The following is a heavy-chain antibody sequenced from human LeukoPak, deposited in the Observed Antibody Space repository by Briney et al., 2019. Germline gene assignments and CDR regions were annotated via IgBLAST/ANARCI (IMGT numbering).Heavy chain of an antibody. CDR2: IKQDGSEK. CDR1: GFTFSSYW. CDR3: ARAYYDFWSGLMDV. V-gene: IGHV3-7*01. D-gene: IGHD3-3*01. J-gene: IGHJ6*03. Sequence: PGGSLRLSCAASGFTFSSYWMSWVRQAPGKGLEWVANIKQDGSEKYYVDSVKGRFTISRDNAKNSLYLQMNSLRAEDTAVYYCARAYYDFWSGLMDVWGKGTTVTVSS.